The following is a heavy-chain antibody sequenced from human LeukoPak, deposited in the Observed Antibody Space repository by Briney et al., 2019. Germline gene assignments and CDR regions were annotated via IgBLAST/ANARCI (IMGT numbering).Heavy chain of an antibody. J-gene: IGHJ4*02. CDR1: GFTFNNYA. CDR2: ISGSGPST. V-gene: IGHV3-23*01. D-gene: IGHD4-17*01. Sequence: PGGSLRLSCVASGFTFNNYAMSWVRQAPGKGLEWVSSISGSGPSTDYTDAVKGRFIISRDKSKNTLHLQMNSLRAEDTALYYCAKDSDAVTTCLDSWGQGTLVAVSS. CDR3: AKDSDAVTTCLDS.